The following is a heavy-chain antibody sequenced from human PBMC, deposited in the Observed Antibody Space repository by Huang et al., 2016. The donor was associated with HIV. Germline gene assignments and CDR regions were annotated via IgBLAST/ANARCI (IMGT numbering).Heavy chain of an antibody. CDR1: GGSVSSRNDY. V-gene: IGHV4-39*01. Sequence: QLQLQESGPGLVKPSQNLSLNCTVFGGSVSSRNDYWAWLRQTPGKGLEWIGSIHHSGTAYYNLALKSRVSMMVDKSKNQFSLEVTSATAADSAIYYCARQGGDCTSISCYLSWFDPWGQGTLVTVSS. D-gene: IGHD2-2*01. CDR2: IHHSGTA. CDR3: ARQGGDCTSISCYLSWFDP. J-gene: IGHJ5*02.